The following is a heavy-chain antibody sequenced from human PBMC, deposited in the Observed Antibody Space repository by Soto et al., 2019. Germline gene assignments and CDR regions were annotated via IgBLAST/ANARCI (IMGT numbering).Heavy chain of an antibody. CDR2: IYYSGST. CDR1: GGSISSSSYY. CDR3: ARLPIRGPSGAFDI. J-gene: IGHJ3*02. D-gene: IGHD1-26*01. Sequence: QLQLQESGPGLVKPSETLSLTCTVSGGSISSSSYYWGWIRQPPGKGLEWIGSIYYSGSTYYNPSLKSRVTISVDTSKNQFSLKLSSVTAADTAVYYCARLPIRGPSGAFDIWGQGTMVTVSS. V-gene: IGHV4-39*01.